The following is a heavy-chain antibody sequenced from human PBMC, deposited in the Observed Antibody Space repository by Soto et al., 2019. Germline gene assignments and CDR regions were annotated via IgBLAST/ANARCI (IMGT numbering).Heavy chain of an antibody. CDR2: INARSDGT. D-gene: IGHD3-16*01. V-gene: IGHV1-2*02. J-gene: IGHJ6*02. CDR1: GFTFTDFY. CDR3: ARRLGGGGDYFYGMDV. Sequence: QVQLVQSGPEVKKPGASVKVSCKTSGFTFTDFYIHWMRQVPGQGLEWMGWINARSDGTKFAEKFQGAVTMSSDPSITTAYMELSRLKSDDTAVYYCARRLGGGGDYFYGMDVWGQGTAVTVSS.